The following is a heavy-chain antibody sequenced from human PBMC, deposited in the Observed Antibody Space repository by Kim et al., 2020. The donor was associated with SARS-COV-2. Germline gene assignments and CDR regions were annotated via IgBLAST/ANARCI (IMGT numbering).Heavy chain of an antibody. Sequence: SETLSLTCAVYGGSFSGYYWSWIRQPPGKGLEWIGEINHSGSTNYNPSLKSRVTISVDTSKNQFSLKLSSVTAADTAVYYCARSITMVRGVITNWGQGTLVTVSS. J-gene: IGHJ4*02. CDR2: INHSGST. D-gene: IGHD3-10*01. V-gene: IGHV4-34*01. CDR1: GGSFSGYY. CDR3: ARSITMVRGVITN.